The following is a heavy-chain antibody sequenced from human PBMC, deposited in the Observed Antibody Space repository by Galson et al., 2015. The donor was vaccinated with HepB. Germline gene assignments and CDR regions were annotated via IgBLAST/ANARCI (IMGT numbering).Heavy chain of an antibody. D-gene: IGHD6-19*01. CDR1: GYTFTSYA. CDR2: INAGNGNT. J-gene: IGHJ4*02. Sequence: SCKASGYTFTSYAMHWVRQAPGQRLEWMGWINAGNGNTKYSQKFQGRVTITRDTSASTAYMELSSLRSEDTAVYYCARGAVPGIAVWLFDYWGQGTLVTVSS. V-gene: IGHV1-3*01. CDR3: ARGAVPGIAVWLFDY.